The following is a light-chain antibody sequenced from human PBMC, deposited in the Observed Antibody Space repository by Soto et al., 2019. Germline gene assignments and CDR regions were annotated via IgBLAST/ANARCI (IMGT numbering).Light chain of an antibody. CDR1: QTVSSSY. J-gene: IGKJ1*01. CDR2: GAS. V-gene: IGKV3-20*01. Sequence: EIVLTQSPGTLSLSPGERATLSCRASQTVSSSYLAWYQQKPGQAPRLLIYGASSRATGIPDRFTGSGSGTDFTLTISRLEPEDFAVYYCQKCGSSLWTFGRETKMEIK. CDR3: QKCGSSLWT.